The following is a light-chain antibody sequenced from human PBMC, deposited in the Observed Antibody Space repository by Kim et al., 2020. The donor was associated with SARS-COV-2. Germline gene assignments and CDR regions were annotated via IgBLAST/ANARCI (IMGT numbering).Light chain of an antibody. CDR3: QQYDSYSIT. V-gene: IGKV1-16*01. CDR2: GAS. CDR1: QDISNN. J-gene: IGKJ5*01. Sequence: ASVGDRVTITCRASQDISNNLAWVQQKPGRAPKSLIYGASRLQSGVPLRFSGNRYGREFTLTITGLQSDDSATYYCQQYDSYSITFGQGTRLEIK.